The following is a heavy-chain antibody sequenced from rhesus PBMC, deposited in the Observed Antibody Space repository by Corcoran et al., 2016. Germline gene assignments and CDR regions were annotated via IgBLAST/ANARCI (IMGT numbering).Heavy chain of an antibody. V-gene: IGHV5-20*01. J-gene: IGHJ4*01. CDR3: AKGGIAAAGSYFDY. CDR2: IDPSDSDT. Sequence: EVQLVQSGAEVKRPGESLKISCKTSGYSFTSYWISWVRQMPGNCLEWMGAIDPSDSDTTYTPSFQGQVTISADKAITTAYLQWSRLKASDTATYYCAKGGIAAAGSYFDYWGQGVVVTVSS. CDR1: GYSFTSYW. D-gene: IGHD6-25*01.